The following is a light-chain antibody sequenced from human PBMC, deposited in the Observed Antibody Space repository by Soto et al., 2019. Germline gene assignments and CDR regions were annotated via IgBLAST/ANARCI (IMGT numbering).Light chain of an antibody. J-gene: IGKJ4*01. CDR1: HIVSSRY. Sequence: EIVLTQSPGTLSLSPGERATLSCRASHIVSSRYLAWYQQKVGQAPRLLIYGASSRATGIPDRFSGSGSGTDFTLTISRLEPEDFAVYYCQQYGSSPLTFGGGTKVDIK. CDR2: GAS. V-gene: IGKV3-20*01. CDR3: QQYGSSPLT.